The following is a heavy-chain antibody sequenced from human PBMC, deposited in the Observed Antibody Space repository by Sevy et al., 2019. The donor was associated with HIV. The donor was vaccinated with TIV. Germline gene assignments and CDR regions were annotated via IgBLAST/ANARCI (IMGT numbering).Heavy chain of an antibody. CDR2: LSFGCGKI. CDR1: GIDFSLYS. D-gene: IGHD2-8*01. Sequence: GVSLRLSCPASGIDFSLYSMSGVRQAPGKGLEWVSTLSFGCGKIHYADSVKGRFTISRDNSKSSVYLQMNNMRVEDTAVYYCAREGCTKPHDYWGQGTLVTVSS. J-gene: IGHJ4*02. V-gene: IGHV3-23*01. CDR3: AREGCTKPHDY.